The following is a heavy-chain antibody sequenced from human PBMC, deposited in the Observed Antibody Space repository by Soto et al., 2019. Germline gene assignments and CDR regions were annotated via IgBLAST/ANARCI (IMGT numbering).Heavy chain of an antibody. J-gene: IGHJ4*02. Sequence: GGSLRLSCAASGFTFSSYAMSWVRQAPGKGLEWVSGVSGSGGSTNYADSVKGRFTISRDNSKNTVYLQMNSLRAEDTAVYYCAKGLGWKLLPRVYFDYWGQGTLVTVSS. CDR2: VSGSGGST. CDR3: AKGLGWKLLPRVYFDY. V-gene: IGHV3-23*01. CDR1: GFTFSSYA. D-gene: IGHD1-26*01.